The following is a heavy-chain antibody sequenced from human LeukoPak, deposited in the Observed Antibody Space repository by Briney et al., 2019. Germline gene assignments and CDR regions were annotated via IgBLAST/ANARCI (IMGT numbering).Heavy chain of an antibody. D-gene: IGHD3-10*01. CDR3: ARTGKGPYGSGSYHHNWFDP. V-gene: IGHV1-46*01. CDR1: GYTFTSYY. J-gene: IGHJ5*02. Sequence: GASVKVSCKASGYTFTSYYMHWVRQAPGQGLEWMGIINPSGGSTSYAQKFQGRVTMTRDTSTSTVYMELSSLRSEDTAVYYCARTGKGPYGSGSYHHNWFDPWGQGTLVTVSS. CDR2: INPSGGST.